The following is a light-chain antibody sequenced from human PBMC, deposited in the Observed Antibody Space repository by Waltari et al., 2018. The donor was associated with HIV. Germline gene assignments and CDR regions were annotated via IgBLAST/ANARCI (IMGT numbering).Light chain of an antibody. V-gene: IGLV2-14*01. CDR3: GSYITNTNVL. Sequence: QSALTQPASVSGSPGQSITISCPGTSSNVGDYNYVSWYQQHPGKAPQLIIYEVSNRPSGVSNRFSGSKSGNTASLTISGLQAEDEAYYYCGSYITNTNVLFGGGTRLTVL. J-gene: IGLJ2*01. CDR2: EVS. CDR1: SSNVGDYNY.